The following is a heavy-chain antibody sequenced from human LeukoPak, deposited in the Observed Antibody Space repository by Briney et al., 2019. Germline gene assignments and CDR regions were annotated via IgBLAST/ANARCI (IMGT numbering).Heavy chain of an antibody. CDR2: ISGSGGST. V-gene: IGHV3-23*01. J-gene: IGHJ5*02. Sequence: PGGSLRLSCAASGFTFSSYAMSWVRQAPGKGLEWVSAISGSGGSTYYADSVKGRFTISRDNSKNTLYLQMNSLRAEDTAVYYCAKTSGARFHAGNWFDPWGQGTLVTVSS. D-gene: IGHD1-26*01. CDR3: AKTSGARFHAGNWFDP. CDR1: GFTFSSYA.